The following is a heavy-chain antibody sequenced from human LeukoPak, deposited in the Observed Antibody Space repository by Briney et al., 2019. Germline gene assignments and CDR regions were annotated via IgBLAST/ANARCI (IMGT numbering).Heavy chain of an antibody. D-gene: IGHD3-16*01. V-gene: IGHV3-53*01. CDR1: GLTLINNY. CDR3: SISPTWGV. CDR2: IYSGGTT. J-gene: IGHJ6*04. Sequence: GGSLRLSCAASGLTLINNYMTSVRQAPGKGLEWVSVIYSGGTTHYADSVKGRFTISRDNSKNTLYLQMNSLRVHDTAVYYCSISPTWGVWGKGTTVTVSS.